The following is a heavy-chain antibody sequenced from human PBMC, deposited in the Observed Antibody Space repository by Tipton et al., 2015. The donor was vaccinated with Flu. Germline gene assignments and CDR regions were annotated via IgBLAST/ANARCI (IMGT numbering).Heavy chain of an antibody. Sequence: TLSLTCSVSGASVGSPYFWGWVRQPPGKGLEWIGNVCPGSPYSNASLSSRVTISLDGLRGRFSLRLTSVTAADTAVYFCARRDFSNSVSQPKNWFDLWGQGTLVTVSS. CDR1: GASVGSPYF. CDR3: ARRDFSNSVSQPKNWFDL. CDR2: VCPGSP. D-gene: IGHD4-11*01. V-gene: IGHV4-38-2*01. J-gene: IGHJ5*02.